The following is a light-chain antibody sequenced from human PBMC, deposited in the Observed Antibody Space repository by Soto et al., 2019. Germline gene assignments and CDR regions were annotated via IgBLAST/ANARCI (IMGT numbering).Light chain of an antibody. CDR3: LQYNSGGFT. J-gene: IGKJ3*01. Sequence: DIQMTQSPSTLSASVGDRVTITCRASQSISSWLAWYQQKPGKAPKLLIYKASSLESGVPSRFSGSGSGTEFTLTISSLQPDDFATYYCLQYNSGGFTFGPGTKVDIK. CDR2: KAS. V-gene: IGKV1-5*03. CDR1: QSISSW.